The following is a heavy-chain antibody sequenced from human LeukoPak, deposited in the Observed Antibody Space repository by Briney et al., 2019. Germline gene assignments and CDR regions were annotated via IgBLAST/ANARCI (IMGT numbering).Heavy chain of an antibody. CDR2: IYSSGST. Sequence: PSETLSLTCTVSSGSMNNYYWNWIRQPAGKGLEWIGHIYSSGSTNYNPSLKSRVTISIDTSKNQFFLKLSSVTAADTAVYYCARRIDYWGPGTLVTVSS. V-gene: IGHV4-4*07. J-gene: IGHJ4*02. D-gene: IGHD2/OR15-2a*01. CDR3: ARRIDY. CDR1: SGSMNNYY.